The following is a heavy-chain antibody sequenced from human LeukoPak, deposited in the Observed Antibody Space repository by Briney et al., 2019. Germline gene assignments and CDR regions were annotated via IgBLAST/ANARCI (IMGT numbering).Heavy chain of an antibody. Sequence: ASVKVSCKASGYTFTSYGISWVRQAPGQGLEWMGWISAYNGNTNYAQKLQGRVTMTTDTSTSTAYMELRSLRSDDTAVYYCARSGIQPWQGGKNFDYWGQGTLVTVSS. V-gene: IGHV1-18*01. CDR1: GYTFTSYG. J-gene: IGHJ4*02. CDR2: ISAYNGNT. D-gene: IGHD5-18*01. CDR3: ARSGIQPWQGGKNFDY.